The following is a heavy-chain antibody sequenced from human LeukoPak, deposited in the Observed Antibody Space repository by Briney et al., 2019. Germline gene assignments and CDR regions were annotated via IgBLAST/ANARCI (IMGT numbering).Heavy chain of an antibody. CDR1: GGSFSGYY. Sequence: SETLSLTCAVYGGSFSGYYWGWIRQPPGKGLEWIGSIYHSGISYYNPSLRSRVTISADMSKNQFSLKLSSVTAADTAVYYCAKGRSYGTDYDAFDIWGQGTMVTVSS. J-gene: IGHJ3*02. D-gene: IGHD3-16*01. CDR2: IYHSGIS. V-gene: IGHV4-34*01. CDR3: AKGRSYGTDYDAFDI.